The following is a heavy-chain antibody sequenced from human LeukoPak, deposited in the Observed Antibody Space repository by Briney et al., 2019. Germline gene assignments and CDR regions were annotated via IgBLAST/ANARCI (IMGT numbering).Heavy chain of an antibody. D-gene: IGHD3-22*01. CDR2: IKQDGSEK. J-gene: IGHJ4*02. CDR1: GFTCSSYW. Sequence: PGGSLRLSCAASGFTCSSYWMSWVRQAPGKGLEWVANIKQDGSEKYYVDSVKGRFTISRDNAKNSLYLQMNSLRAEDTAVYYCARVYYDSSGYYLFFDYWGQGTLVTVSS. CDR3: ARVYYDSSGYYLFFDY. V-gene: IGHV3-7*01.